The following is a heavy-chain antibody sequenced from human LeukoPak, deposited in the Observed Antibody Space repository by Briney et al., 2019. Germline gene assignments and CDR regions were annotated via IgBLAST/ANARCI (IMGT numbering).Heavy chain of an antibody. CDR1: GFTFDGYT. CDR2: ISWDGGST. J-gene: IGHJ4*02. Sequence: GGSLRLSCAASGFTFDGYTMHWVRQAPGKGLEWVSLISWDGGSTYYADSVKGRFTISRDNSKNSLYLQMNSLRTEDTALYYCAKDGYSSGWYRGEYYFDYWGQGTLVTVSS. CDR3: AKDGYSSGWYRGEYYFDY. D-gene: IGHD6-19*01. V-gene: IGHV3-43*01.